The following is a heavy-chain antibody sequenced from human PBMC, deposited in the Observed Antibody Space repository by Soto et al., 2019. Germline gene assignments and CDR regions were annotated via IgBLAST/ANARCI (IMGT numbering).Heavy chain of an antibody. J-gene: IGHJ4*02. CDR1: GGTFSIYT. CDR3: GAWYGDQSY. D-gene: IGHD4-17*01. CDR2: IIPILGIP. Sequence: QVQLVQSGAEVKKPGSSVKVSCKASGGTFSIYTISWVRQAPGQGLEWMGRIIPILGIPNYTQKFQGRVTITANKSTSTASMELSSLGSEDTAVYYCGAWYGDQSYWGQGTLVTVSS. V-gene: IGHV1-69*02.